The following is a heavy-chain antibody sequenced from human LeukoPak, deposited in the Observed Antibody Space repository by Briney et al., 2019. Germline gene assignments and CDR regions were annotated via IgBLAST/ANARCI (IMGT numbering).Heavy chain of an antibody. Sequence: SETLSLTCTVSGDSISSYYWSWIRQPPGKGPEWIGYIYYSGSTNYNPSLKGRVTISVDTSKNQFSLKLSSVTAADTAVYYCARDQSDAFDIWGQGTMVTVSS. CDR2: IYYSGST. J-gene: IGHJ3*02. CDR1: GDSISSYY. V-gene: IGHV4-59*01. CDR3: ARDQSDAFDI.